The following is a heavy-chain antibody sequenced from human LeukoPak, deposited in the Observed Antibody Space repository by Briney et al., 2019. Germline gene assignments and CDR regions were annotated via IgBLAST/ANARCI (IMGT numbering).Heavy chain of an antibody. CDR2: IIPIFGTA. CDR3: ARDPLCSGGSCYPRAQNWFDY. Sequence: SVKVSCKASGGTFSSYAISWVRQAPGQGLEWMGGIIPIFGTANYAQKFQGRVTITADESTSTAYMELSSLRSEDTAVYYCARDPLCSGGSCYPRAQNWFDYWGQGTLVTVSS. D-gene: IGHD2-15*01. J-gene: IGHJ5*01. CDR1: GGTFSSYA. V-gene: IGHV1-69*13.